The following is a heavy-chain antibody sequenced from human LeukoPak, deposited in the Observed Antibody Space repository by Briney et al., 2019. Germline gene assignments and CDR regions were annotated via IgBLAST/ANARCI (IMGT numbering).Heavy chain of an antibody. D-gene: IGHD6-19*01. CDR2: IYYSGST. Sequence: SETLSLTCTVSGGSISSGGYYWSWIRQHPGKGLEWIGYIYYSGSTYYNPSLKSRVTISVDTSKSQFSLKLSSVTAADTAVYYCVRGKYSSCLVDYWGQGTLVTVSS. CDR3: VRGKYSSCLVDY. V-gene: IGHV4-31*03. CDR1: GGSISSGGYY. J-gene: IGHJ4*02.